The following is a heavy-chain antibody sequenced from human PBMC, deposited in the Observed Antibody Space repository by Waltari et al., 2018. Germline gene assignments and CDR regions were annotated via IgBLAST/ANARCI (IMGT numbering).Heavy chain of an antibody. Sequence: EVQLVESGGGLVQPGGSLRLSCVTSGFTFKNYEMNWVRQAPGKGLGGVSNIRTGGRTIHHADSVKGRFTISRDNAENSLYLEMNSLRAEDTAVYYCASSNDTTGYYLDYWGQGTLVTVFS. CDR2: IRTGGRTI. CDR1: GFTFKNYE. J-gene: IGHJ4*02. CDR3: ASSNDTTGYYLDY. V-gene: IGHV3-48*03. D-gene: IGHD3-9*01.